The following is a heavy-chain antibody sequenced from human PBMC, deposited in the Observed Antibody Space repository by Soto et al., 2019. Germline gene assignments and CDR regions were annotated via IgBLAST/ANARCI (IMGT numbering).Heavy chain of an antibody. V-gene: IGHV3-66*01. D-gene: IGHD3-22*01. Sequence: PGGSLRLSCAASGFTVSSNYMSWVRQAPGKGLEWVSVIYSGGSTYYADSVKGRFTISRDNSKNTLYLQMNSLRAEDTAVYYCARDRDYYDSSGYYYEYFQLWGQGTLVTVSS. CDR1: GFTVSSNY. J-gene: IGHJ1*01. CDR2: IYSGGST. CDR3: ARDRDYYDSSGYYYEYFQL.